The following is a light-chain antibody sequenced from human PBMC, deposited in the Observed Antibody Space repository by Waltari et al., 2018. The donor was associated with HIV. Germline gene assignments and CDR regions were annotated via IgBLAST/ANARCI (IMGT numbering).Light chain of an antibody. CDR1: SSNIGGNY. J-gene: IGLJ3*02. V-gene: IGLV1-47*01. CDR3: AAWDDSLSGLV. Sequence: QSVLTQPPSASGTPGQRVTISCSGSSSNIGGNYVYWYQQLPGTAPKLLIYRNNLRPSGVPDRFSVSKSGTSASLAISGLRSEDEADYYCAAWDDSLSGLVFGGGTKLTVL. CDR2: RNN.